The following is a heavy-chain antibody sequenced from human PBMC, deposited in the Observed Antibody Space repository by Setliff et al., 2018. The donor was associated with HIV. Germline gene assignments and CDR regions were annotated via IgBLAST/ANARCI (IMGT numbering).Heavy chain of an antibody. CDR3: AGSILTGYYTFGADY. J-gene: IGHJ4*02. D-gene: IGHD3-9*01. CDR2: IVPLLGVP. Sequence: SVKVSCKASGYTFTWVRQAPGQGLEWLGRIVPLLGVPDYAQKFQGRVTITTDESTTTAYMELSSLRSEDTALYYCAGSILTGYYTFGADYWGQGTLVTVSS. CDR1: GYTFT. V-gene: IGHV1-69*02.